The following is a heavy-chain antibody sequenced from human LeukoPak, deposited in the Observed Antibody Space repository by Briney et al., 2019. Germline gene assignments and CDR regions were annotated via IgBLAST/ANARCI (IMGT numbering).Heavy chain of an antibody. Sequence: GGSLRLSCAASGFTFSSYAMSWVRQAPGEGLEWVSVISNSGGSTFYADSVKGRFTISRDNSKNTLYLQMNSLRAEDTAVYYCARGVVVAVHYYYYGMDVWGQGTTVTVSS. CDR3: ARGVVVAVHYYYYGMDV. V-gene: IGHV3-23*01. D-gene: IGHD2-15*01. CDR2: ISNSGGST. J-gene: IGHJ6*02. CDR1: GFTFSSYA.